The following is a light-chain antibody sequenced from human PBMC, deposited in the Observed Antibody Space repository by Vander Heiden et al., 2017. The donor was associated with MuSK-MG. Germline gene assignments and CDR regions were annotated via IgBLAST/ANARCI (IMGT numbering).Light chain of an antibody. CDR2: GAS. CDR1: QRVSSN. V-gene: IGKV3-15*01. Sequence: VMTQSPATLSVSPGERVTLSCRASQRVSSNLAWYQQKPGQIPRLLIYGASTRATDIPARFSGSGSGTEFTLTISSLQSEDFAVYYCQQYNSWPPLTFGGGTRVEIK. J-gene: IGKJ4*01. CDR3: QQYNSWPPLT.